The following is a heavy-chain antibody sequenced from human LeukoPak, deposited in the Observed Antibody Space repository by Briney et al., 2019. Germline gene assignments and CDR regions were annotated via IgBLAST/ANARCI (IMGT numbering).Heavy chain of an antibody. V-gene: IGHV3-7*01. CDR1: GFTFSSFW. CDR2: INEDGSEK. J-gene: IGHJ4*02. CDR3: ARGGPTGALDD. D-gene: IGHD7-27*01. Sequence: PGGSLRLSCAASGFTFSSFWMTWVRQAPGKGLEWVANINEDGSEKNYVDSVKGRFTISRDNAKNSLFLQMNSLRAEDTALYYCARGGPTGALDDWGQGTLLTVSS.